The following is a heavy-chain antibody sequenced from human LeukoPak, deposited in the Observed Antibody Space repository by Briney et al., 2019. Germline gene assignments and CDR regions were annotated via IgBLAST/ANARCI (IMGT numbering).Heavy chain of an antibody. Sequence: GGSLRLSCAASGFTFSNYAMGWVRQAPGKGLEWVSTIRDSGAYGFYADSVKGRFTISRDNSKNTLYLQMNSLRAEDTAVYYCALLWFGESLYYGMDVWGQGTTVTVSS. V-gene: IGHV3-23*01. CDR1: GFTFSNYA. D-gene: IGHD3-10*01. CDR3: ALLWFGESLYYGMDV. CDR2: IRDSGAYG. J-gene: IGHJ6*02.